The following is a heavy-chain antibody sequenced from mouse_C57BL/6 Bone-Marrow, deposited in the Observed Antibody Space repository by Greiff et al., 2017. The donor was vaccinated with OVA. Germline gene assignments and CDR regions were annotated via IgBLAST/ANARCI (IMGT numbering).Heavy chain of an antibody. J-gene: IGHJ4*01. CDR2: IWRGGST. Sequence: VKLVESGPGLVQPSQSLSITCTVSGFSLTSYGVHWVRQSPGKGLEWLGVIWRGGSTDYNAAFMSRLSITKDNSKSQVFFKMNSLQADDTAIYYCAKRGPITTVVGDYYAMDYWGQGTSVTVSS. D-gene: IGHD1-1*01. CDR1: GFSLTSYG. CDR3: AKRGPITTVVGDYYAMDY. V-gene: IGHV2-5*01.